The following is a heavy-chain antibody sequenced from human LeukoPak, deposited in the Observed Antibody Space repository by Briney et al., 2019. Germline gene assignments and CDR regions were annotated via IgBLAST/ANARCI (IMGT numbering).Heavy chain of an antibody. V-gene: IGHV1-24*01. CDR2: LDPEDGEM. J-gene: IGHJ6*02. CDR3: ATVHDPPPVYHYHYHGVDV. CDR1: GYSLSDLS. D-gene: IGHD3-10*01. Sequence: ASLKVSCKVSGYSLSDLSINWVRQAPGRGLEWMGGLDPEDGEMFYAQKLQGGVTMTGDTSTDTAHMELSSLTSEDTAVYYCATVHDPPPVYHYHYHGVDVWGQGTMVTVSS.